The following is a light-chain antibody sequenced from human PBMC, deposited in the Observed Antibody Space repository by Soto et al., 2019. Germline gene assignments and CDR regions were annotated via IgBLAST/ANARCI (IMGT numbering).Light chain of an antibody. CDR1: QGLGTN. V-gene: IGKV3-20*01. CDR3: QQYGSSGT. CDR2: GAS. Sequence: VTTPSPATLSLSPGERATLSCRASQGLGTNLAWYQQKPGQAPRLLIYGASNRATGIPDRFSGSGSGTDFTLTISRLEPEDFAVYYCQQYGSSGTFGQGTKVDIK. J-gene: IGKJ1*01.